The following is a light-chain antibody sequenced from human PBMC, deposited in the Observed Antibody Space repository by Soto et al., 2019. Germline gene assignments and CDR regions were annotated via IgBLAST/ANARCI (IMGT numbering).Light chain of an antibody. CDR2: DAS. Sequence: EIVLTQSPGTLSSSPGERATLSCRASQSVTSNYLAWYQQKPGQAPRLLIHDASSRATGIPDRFSGSGCGTDFTLTISRLEPEDFAVYYCQQYVGSRRTFGQGTKVDIK. CDR1: QSVTSNY. J-gene: IGKJ1*01. CDR3: QQYVGSRRT. V-gene: IGKV3-20*01.